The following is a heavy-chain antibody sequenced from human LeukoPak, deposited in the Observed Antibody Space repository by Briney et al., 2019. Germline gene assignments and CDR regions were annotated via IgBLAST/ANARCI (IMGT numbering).Heavy chain of an antibody. D-gene: IGHD2-2*01. J-gene: IGHJ4*02. CDR1: GGSISSYY. CDR3: ARDSGSSTSL. Sequence: SETLSLTCTASGGSISSYYWSWIRQPAGKGLEWIGRMYSSGSTNYNPSLKSRVTMSVDTSKKQFSLKLSSVTAADTAVYYCARDSGSSTSLWGQGTLVTVSS. V-gene: IGHV4-4*07. CDR2: MYSSGST.